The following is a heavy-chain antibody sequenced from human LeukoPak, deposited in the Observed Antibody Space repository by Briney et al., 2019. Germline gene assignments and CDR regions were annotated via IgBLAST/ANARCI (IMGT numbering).Heavy chain of an antibody. CDR1: GGSISSGGYY. Sequence: SETLSLTCTVSGGSISSGGYYWSWIRQHPGKGLEWIGYIYYSGSTYYNPSLKSRVTISVDTSKNQFSLKLSSVTAADTAVYYCARLGHESSGYWGQGTLVTVSS. CDR3: ARLGHESSGY. V-gene: IGHV4-31*03. J-gene: IGHJ4*02. D-gene: IGHD6-6*01. CDR2: IYYSGST.